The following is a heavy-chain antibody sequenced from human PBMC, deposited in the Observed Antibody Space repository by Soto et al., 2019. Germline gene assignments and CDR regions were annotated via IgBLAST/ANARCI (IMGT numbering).Heavy chain of an antibody. V-gene: IGHV1-69*08. CDR2: IIPILGIA. CDR3: ARDRRDYGGNSPSENWFDP. D-gene: IGHD4-17*01. J-gene: IGHJ5*02. Sequence: QVQLVQSGAEVKKPGSSVKVSCKASGGTFSSYTISWVRQAPGQGLEWMGRIIPILGIANYAQKFQGRVTITADKSTRTAYMELSSLRSEDTAVYYCARDRRDYGGNSPSENWFDPWGQGTLVTVSS. CDR1: GGTFSSYT.